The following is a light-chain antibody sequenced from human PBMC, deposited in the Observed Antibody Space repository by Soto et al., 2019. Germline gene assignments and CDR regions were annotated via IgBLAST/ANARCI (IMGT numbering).Light chain of an antibody. Sequence: DIQMTQSPSTLPASVGDTVTITCRASQNIDRWVAWYQQKSGKAPKILIYHASSLVTGVRSRFSGSGSGTVFTLTISSLPPDDFASYYYQYYNSYGTFGQATKVDIK. CDR2: HAS. V-gene: IGKV1-5*01. J-gene: IGKJ1*01. CDR1: QNIDRW. CDR3: QYYNSYGT.